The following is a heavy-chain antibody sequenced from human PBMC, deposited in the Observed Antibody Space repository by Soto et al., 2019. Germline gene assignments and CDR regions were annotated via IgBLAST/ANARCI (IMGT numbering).Heavy chain of an antibody. Sequence: PSETLSLTCAVYGGSFSGYYWSWVRQPPGKGLEWIGEINHSGSTNYNPSLKSRVTISVDTSKNQFSLKLSSVTAADTAVYYCASLKTRGYLSWGFDPWGQGTLVTVSS. V-gene: IGHV4-34*01. CDR3: ASLKTRGYLSWGFDP. D-gene: IGHD5-18*01. CDR1: GGSFSGYY. CDR2: INHSGST. J-gene: IGHJ5*02.